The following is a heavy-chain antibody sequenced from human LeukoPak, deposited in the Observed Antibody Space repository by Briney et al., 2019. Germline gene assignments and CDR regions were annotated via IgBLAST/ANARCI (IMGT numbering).Heavy chain of an antibody. Sequence: GGSLRLSCAASGFTFSSYSMNWVPQAPGKGLEWVSSISSGSSFIYYADSVKGRFTISRDNAKNSLYLQMNSLRAEDTAVYYCARDSGSPQDAFDIWGQGTLVTVSS. CDR2: ISSGSSFI. V-gene: IGHV3-21*01. CDR1: GFTFSSYS. CDR3: ARDSGSPQDAFDI. J-gene: IGHJ3*02. D-gene: IGHD6-13*01.